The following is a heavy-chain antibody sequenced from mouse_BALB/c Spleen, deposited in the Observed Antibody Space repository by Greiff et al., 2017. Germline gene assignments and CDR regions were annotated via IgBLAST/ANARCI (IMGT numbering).Heavy chain of an antibody. V-gene: IGHV5-4*02. CDR3: ARDLYGGFDY. CDR1: GFTFSDYY. J-gene: IGHJ2*01. Sequence: EVMLVESGGGLVKPGGSLKLSCAASGFTFSDYYMYWVRQTPEKRLEWVATISDGGSYTYYPDSVKGRFTISRDNAKNNLYLQMSSLKSEDTAMYYCARDLYGGFDYWGQGTTLTVSS. D-gene: IGHD1-2*01. CDR2: ISDGGSYT.